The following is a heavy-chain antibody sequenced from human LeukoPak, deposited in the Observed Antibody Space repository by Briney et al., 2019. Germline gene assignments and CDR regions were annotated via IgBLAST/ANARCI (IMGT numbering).Heavy chain of an antibody. CDR3: AKDGVGRYSGWYEMGYYFDY. D-gene: IGHD6-19*01. J-gene: IGHJ4*02. V-gene: IGHV3-30*02. CDR2: IRYDGSSK. Sequence: GGSLRLSCAASGFTFSSYDMHWVRQAPGKGLEWVAFIRYDGSSKYYADSVKGQFTISRDNSKNTLYLQMNSLRAEDTAVYYCAKDGVGRYSGWYEMGYYFDYWGQGTLVTVSS. CDR1: GFTFSSYD.